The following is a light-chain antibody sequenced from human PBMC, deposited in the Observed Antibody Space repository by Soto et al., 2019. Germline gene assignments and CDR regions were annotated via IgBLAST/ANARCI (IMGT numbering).Light chain of an antibody. CDR1: QSITIY. J-gene: IGKJ1*01. CDR3: QQTYTAPRT. CDR2: GAS. Sequence: DIQMTQSPSSLSASVGDRVTITCRASQSITIYLNWYQQQPGKAPRLLIYGASTLQTGVPSRFSGSGSMTDFTLTISDLQPEDFATYYRQQTYTAPRTFGQGTKVDI. V-gene: IGKV1-39*01.